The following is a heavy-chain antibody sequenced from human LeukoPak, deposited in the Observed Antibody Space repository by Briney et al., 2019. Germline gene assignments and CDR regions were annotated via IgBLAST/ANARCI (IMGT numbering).Heavy chain of an antibody. J-gene: IGHJ6*02. D-gene: IGHD1-26*01. V-gene: IGHV3-11*01. Sequence: PGGSLRLSCAASGFTFSDYYMSWVRQAPGKGLEWVSYISSSGSTIYYADSVKGRFTMSRDNAKKTLYLQMNSLRAEDTAVYYCARGHYIMSFYYGMDVWGQGTTVTVSS. CDR2: ISSSGSTI. CDR1: GFTFSDYY. CDR3: ARGHYIMSFYYGMDV.